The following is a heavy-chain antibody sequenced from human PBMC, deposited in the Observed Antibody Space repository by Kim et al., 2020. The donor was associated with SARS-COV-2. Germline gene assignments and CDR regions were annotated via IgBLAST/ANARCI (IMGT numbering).Heavy chain of an antibody. D-gene: IGHD1-7*01. CDR2: ISWNSGSI. CDR1: GFTFGDYA. J-gene: IGHJ6*03. V-gene: IGHV3-9*01. CDR3: AKVDNWNFPYGYMDV. Sequence: GGSLRLSCAASGFTFGDYAMHWVRQAPGKGLEWVSGISWNSGSIGYADSVKGRFTISRDNAKNSLYLQMNSLRAEDTALYYCAKVDNWNFPYGYMDVWGKGTTVTVSS.